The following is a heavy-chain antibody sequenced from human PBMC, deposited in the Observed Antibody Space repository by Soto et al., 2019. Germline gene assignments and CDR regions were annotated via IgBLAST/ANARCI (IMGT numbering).Heavy chain of an antibody. D-gene: IGHD2-2*01. CDR1: GYTLTELS. V-gene: IGHV1-24*01. Sequence: ASVKVSCKVSGYTLTELSMHWVRQAPGKGLEWMGGFDPEDGETIYAQKIQGRVTMTEDTSTDTAYMELSSLRSEDTAVYYCATEGRGYCSSTSCYDRVRMDVWGKGTTVTVSS. CDR3: ATEGRGYCSSTSCYDRVRMDV. CDR2: FDPEDGET. J-gene: IGHJ6*04.